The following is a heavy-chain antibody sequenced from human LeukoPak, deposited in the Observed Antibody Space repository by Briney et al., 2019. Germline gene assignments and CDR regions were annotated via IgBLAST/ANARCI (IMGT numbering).Heavy chain of an antibody. Sequence: PGGSLRLSCAASGFTFSSYAMHWFRQAPGKGLEWVAVISYDGSNKYYADSVKGRFTISRDNSKNTLYLQMNSLRAEDTAVYYCARTYDILSAFDYWGQGTLVTVSS. J-gene: IGHJ4*02. D-gene: IGHD3-9*01. CDR1: GFTFSSYA. CDR2: ISYDGSNK. CDR3: ARTYDILSAFDY. V-gene: IGHV3-30*04.